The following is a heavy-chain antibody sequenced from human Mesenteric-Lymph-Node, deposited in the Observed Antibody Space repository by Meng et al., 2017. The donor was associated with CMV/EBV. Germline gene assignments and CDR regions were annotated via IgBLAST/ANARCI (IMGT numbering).Heavy chain of an antibody. CDR3: ARDQKTMVSPAGLGYIRFDP. CDR2: IYYSGST. CDR1: GGSISRSSFY. D-gene: IGHD5-18*01. V-gene: IGHV4-39*02. Sequence: SETLSLTCTVSGGSISRSSFYWGWIRQPPGKGLEWIGSIYYSGSTYYNPSLKSRVTISVDTSKNQFSLNLSSVTAADTAVYYCARDQKTMVSPAGLGYIRFDPWGQGTLVTVSS. J-gene: IGHJ5*02.